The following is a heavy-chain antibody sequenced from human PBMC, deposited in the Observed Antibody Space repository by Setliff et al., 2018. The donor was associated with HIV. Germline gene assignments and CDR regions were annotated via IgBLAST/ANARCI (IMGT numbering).Heavy chain of an antibody. Sequence: PGGSLRLSCAASGLTFSTSWMQWVRQSPGEGLLWVARLNPEANYIHYADSVKGRFTISRDNAKNTLYLQMNSLRTEDTAVYYCARDWGTMVRGDNWFDPWGQGTLVTVSS. CDR3: ARDWGTMVRGDNWFDP. V-gene: IGHV3-74*01. J-gene: IGHJ5*02. CDR1: GLTFSTSW. D-gene: IGHD3-10*01. CDR2: LNPEANYI.